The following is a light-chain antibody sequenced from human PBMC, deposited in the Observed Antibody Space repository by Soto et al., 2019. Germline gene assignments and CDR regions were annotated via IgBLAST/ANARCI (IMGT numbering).Light chain of an antibody. CDR3: QQSNNWPYT. Sequence: EILMTQSPATLSVSPGERATLSCRASQSVSHNLAWYQQKPGQAPRLLFYGASTRATGIPARFSASGSGTDFTLTISSLQSEDFAVYYCQQSNNWPYTFGQGTKLEIK. CDR2: GAS. J-gene: IGKJ2*01. V-gene: IGKV3-15*01. CDR1: QSVSHN.